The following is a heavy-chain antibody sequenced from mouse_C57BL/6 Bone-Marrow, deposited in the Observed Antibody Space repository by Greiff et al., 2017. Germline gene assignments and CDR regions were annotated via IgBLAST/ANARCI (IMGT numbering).Heavy chain of an antibody. CDR2: FYPGSGSI. CDR3: ARHEGAYYSNSYWYFDV. V-gene: IGHV1-62-2*01. CDR1: GYTFTEYT. Sequence: VKLVESGAELVKPGASVKLSCKASGYTFTEYTIHWVKQRSGQGLEWIGWFYPGSGSIKYNEKFKDKATLTADKSSSTVYMELSRLTSEDSAVYFCARHEGAYYSNSYWYFDVWGTGTTVTVSS. J-gene: IGHJ1*03. D-gene: IGHD2-5*01.